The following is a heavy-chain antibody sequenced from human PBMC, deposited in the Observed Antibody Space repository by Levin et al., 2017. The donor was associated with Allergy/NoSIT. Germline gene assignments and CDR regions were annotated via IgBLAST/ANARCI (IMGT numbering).Heavy chain of an antibody. V-gene: IGHV3-9*01. CDR1: GFSLDDYG. CDR2: ISWNSGRI. Sequence: GGSLRLSCAASGFSLDDYGMHWVRQRPGKGPEWVSSISWNSGRIGYADSVRGRFTISRDDAKNSLYLKMNSLRPEDTALSYVVKDVTSQWLGREYWGQGTLVTVSS. D-gene: IGHD6-19*01. J-gene: IGHJ4*01. CDR3: VKDVTSQWLGREY.